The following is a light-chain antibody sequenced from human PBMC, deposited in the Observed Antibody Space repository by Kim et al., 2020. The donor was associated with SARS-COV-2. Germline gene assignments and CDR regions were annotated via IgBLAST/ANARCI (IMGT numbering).Light chain of an antibody. CDR1: DSIRTS. Sequence: ACLHLPPGERATLSCWASDSIRTSLAWYPHKPGQAPRLIIYDASARAPVTPHRFTGSVSGKDFTLTISSLEPDDLAVYYCQQRFAFGGGTKVDIK. CDR3: QQRFA. CDR2: DAS. V-gene: IGKV3-11*01. J-gene: IGKJ4*01.